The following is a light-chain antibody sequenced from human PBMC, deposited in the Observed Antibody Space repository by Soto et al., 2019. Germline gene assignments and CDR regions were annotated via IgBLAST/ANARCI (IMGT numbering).Light chain of an antibody. CDR2: AAS. CDR3: QHSYGT. Sequence: DIQMTQSPSSLSASVGDRVTITCRASQSINNYLNWYQQKPGRAPKLLIYAASRLQTGVPSRFSGSGSGTDFTLTISSLQPEDFATYYCQHSYGTFGQGTKAAIK. V-gene: IGKV1-39*01. CDR1: QSINNY. J-gene: IGKJ1*01.